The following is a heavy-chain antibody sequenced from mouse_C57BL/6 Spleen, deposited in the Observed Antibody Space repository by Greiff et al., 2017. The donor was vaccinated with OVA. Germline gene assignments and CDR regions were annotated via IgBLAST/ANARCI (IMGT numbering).Heavy chain of an antibody. D-gene: IGHD2-4*01. CDR3: ARGDYDEVYYFDY. CDR2: IFPGSGST. J-gene: IGHJ2*01. CDR1: GYTFTGYW. V-gene: IGHV1-9*01. Sequence: QVQLKESGAELMKPGASVKLSCKASGYTFTGYWIEWVKQRPGHGLEWIGEIFPGSGSTKYNEKFQGKATFTADTSSNTAYMQLSSLTTEDSAIDDWARGDYDEVYYFDYWGQGTTLTVSS.